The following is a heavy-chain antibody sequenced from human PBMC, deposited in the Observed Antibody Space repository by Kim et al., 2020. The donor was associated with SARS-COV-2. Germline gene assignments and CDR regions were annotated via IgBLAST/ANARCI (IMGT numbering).Heavy chain of an antibody. V-gene: IGHV4-31*03. CDR2: ISYSGNS. J-gene: IGHJ4*02. Sequence: TLSLTCSVSAGSILSGGKFWTWIRQHPAKGLEWIGYISYSGNSHYSPSLRSRISISLQTSENQFSLELTSFTAADTAVYFCARGQPLVYWGQGILVTV. CDR3: ARGQPLVY. D-gene: IGHD2-2*01. CDR1: AGSILSGGKF.